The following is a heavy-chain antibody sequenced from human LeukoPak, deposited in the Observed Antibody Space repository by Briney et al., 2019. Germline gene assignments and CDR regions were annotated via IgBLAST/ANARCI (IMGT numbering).Heavy chain of an antibody. Sequence: QAGGSLRLSCAASGFTFSSYAMSWIRQAPGKGLEWVSAISGSGGSTYYADSVKGRFTISRDNSKNTLYLQMNSLRAEDTAVYYCARVGYQLLYGLDYWGQGTLVTVSS. J-gene: IGHJ4*02. V-gene: IGHV3-23*01. D-gene: IGHD2-2*02. CDR1: GFTFSSYA. CDR2: ISGSGGST. CDR3: ARVGYQLLYGLDY.